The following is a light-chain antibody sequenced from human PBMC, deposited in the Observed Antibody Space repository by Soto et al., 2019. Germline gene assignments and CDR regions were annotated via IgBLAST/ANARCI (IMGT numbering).Light chain of an antibody. V-gene: IGKV3-15*01. CDR3: QQYDNWPPYN. CDR2: NSI. J-gene: IGKJ2*01. CDR1: QSVRTN. Sequence: EIVMTQSPATLSGSPGERATLSCRASQSVRTNLAWYQQKPGQPPRLLIYNSIIRATGVSAKFSGSGSGTDFTLAINRLQSEDFAVYFCQQYDNWPPYNFGQGT.